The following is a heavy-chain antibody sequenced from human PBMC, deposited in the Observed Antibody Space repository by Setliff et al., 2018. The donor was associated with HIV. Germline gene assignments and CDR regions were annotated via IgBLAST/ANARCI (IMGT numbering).Heavy chain of an antibody. V-gene: IGHV4-59*01. D-gene: IGHD5-18*01. CDR1: GGSISGYY. CDR3: ARSVDTTLVPAYYFDY. CDR2: IYYRGST. Sequence: TSETLSLTCTVSGGSISGYYWSWIRQPPGKGLEWIGYIYYRGSTDYNPSLKSRVTISIDTSKNQFSLKLSSVTAADTAVYYCARSVDTTLVPAYYFDYWGQGTLVTVSS. J-gene: IGHJ4*02.